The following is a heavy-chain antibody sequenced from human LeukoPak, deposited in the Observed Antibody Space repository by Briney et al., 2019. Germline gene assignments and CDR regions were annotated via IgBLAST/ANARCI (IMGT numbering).Heavy chain of an antibody. CDR3: AKDLDDTTTFYSFHH. D-gene: IGHD2/OR15-2a*01. V-gene: IGHV3-23*01. CDR1: GFTFSSYA. J-gene: IGHJ1*01. CDR2: ISGSGGST. Sequence: GGSLRLSCAASGFTFSSYAMSWVRQAPGKGLEWVSAISGSGGSTYYADSVKGRFTISRDNSKNIVYLQMDSLRAEDTAVYYCAKDLDDTTTFYSFHHWGQGTLVTVSS.